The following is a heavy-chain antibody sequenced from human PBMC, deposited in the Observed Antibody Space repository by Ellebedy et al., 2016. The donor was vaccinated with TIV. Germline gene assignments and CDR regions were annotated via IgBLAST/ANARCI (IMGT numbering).Heavy chain of an antibody. CDR2: IWFDGTIK. CDR1: GFTFRNYG. CDR3: ARGGDQWLLKRSDYYYVMDV. J-gene: IGHJ6*02. V-gene: IGHV3-33*08. Sequence: GESLKISCAASGFTFRNYGMHWVRPAPGKGLEWVSVIWFDGTIKYYTDSVKGRFIISRDNSTDTLYLQINSLRAEDTAVYYCARGGDQWLLKRSDYYYVMDVWGQGTTVTVSS. D-gene: IGHD6-19*01.